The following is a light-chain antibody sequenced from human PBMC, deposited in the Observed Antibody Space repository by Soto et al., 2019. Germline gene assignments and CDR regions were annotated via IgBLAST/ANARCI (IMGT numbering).Light chain of an antibody. V-gene: IGLV1-40*01. J-gene: IGLJ2*01. CDR2: GND. CDR1: SSNIGADYD. Sequence: QAVVTQPPSVSGAPGQRVTISCTGSSSNIGADYDVNWYQRFPGTAPKLLIYGNDNRPSGVPDRFSGSKSDTSASLAVTGLQAEDEADYYCQSYDSGLSAVLFGGGTKVTVL. CDR3: QSYDSGLSAVL.